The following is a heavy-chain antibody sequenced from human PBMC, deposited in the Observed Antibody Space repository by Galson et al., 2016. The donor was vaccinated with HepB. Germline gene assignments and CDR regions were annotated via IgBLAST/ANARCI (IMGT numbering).Heavy chain of an antibody. V-gene: IGHV3-23*01. CDR1: GFTFSDYA. CDR3: AAGISGTPYYYYHYTDV. Sequence: SLRLSCAASGFTFSDYAMTWVRQAPGKGLEWVSVITASGITTHYADSVKGRRTISRDNYKNTVYMQMSSLRAEDTAVYYCAAGISGTPYYYYHYTDVWGKGTTVTVSS. J-gene: IGHJ6*03. CDR2: ITASGITT. D-gene: IGHD1-7*01.